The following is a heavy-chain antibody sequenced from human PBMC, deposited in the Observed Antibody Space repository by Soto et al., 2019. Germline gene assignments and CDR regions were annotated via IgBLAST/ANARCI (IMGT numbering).Heavy chain of an antibody. V-gene: IGHV2-5*02. CDR2: IYCDDDK. Sequence: QITLKESGPTLVKSTQTLTLTCTFSGFSLTTSGVGVGWIRQPPGKALEWLALIYCDDDKRYSPSLKSRLTIPKDTSKNQVVLMMTNMDPVDTATYYCAHSLGEDWFDPCGQGTLITVSS. J-gene: IGHJ5*02. D-gene: IGHD3-16*01. CDR1: GFSLTTSGVG. CDR3: AHSLGEDWFDP.